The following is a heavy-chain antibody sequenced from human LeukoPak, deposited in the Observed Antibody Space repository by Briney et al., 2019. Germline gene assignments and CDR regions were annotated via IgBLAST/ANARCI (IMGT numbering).Heavy chain of an antibody. D-gene: IGHD6-19*01. V-gene: IGHV3-23*01. CDR3: ARGDSSGWDRLRY. CDR2: ISDSGDGT. CDR1: GFTFRTYA. Sequence: GGSLRLSCAASGFTFRTYAMSWVRQAPGKGLEWVSGISDSGDGTYYAESVKGRFTISRDNAKNSLYLQMNSLRAEDTAVYYCARGDSSGWDRLRYWGQGTLVTVSS. J-gene: IGHJ4*02.